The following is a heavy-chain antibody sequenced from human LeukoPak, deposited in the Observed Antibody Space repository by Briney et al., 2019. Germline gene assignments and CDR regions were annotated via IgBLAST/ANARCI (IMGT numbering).Heavy chain of an antibody. CDR1: GFTFSSYA. D-gene: IGHD3-10*01. CDR2: ISGSGIYT. V-gene: IGHV3-23*01. J-gene: IGHJ4*02. Sequence: PGGSLRLSCAASGFTFSSYAMNWVRQAPGKGLEWVSSISGSGIYTYYADSVRGRFTISRDDSKNTLYLQMNSLRAEDTAVYYCGKDRSGSGSYGLFDYWGQGTLVTVSS. CDR3: GKDRSGSGSYGLFDY.